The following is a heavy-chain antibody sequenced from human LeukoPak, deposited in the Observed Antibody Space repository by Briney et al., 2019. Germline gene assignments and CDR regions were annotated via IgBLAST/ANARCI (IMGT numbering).Heavy chain of an antibody. J-gene: IGHJ4*02. CDR3: AREYFSSTSCYSDY. CDR1: GYTFTSYG. V-gene: IGHV1-18*01. D-gene: IGHD2-2*01. Sequence: VSVKVSCKASGYTFTSYGISWVRQAPGQGLEWMGWISAYNGNTNYAQKLQGRVTMTTDTSTSTAYMELRSLRSDDTAVYYCAREYFSSTSCYSDYWGQGTLVTVSS. CDR2: ISAYNGNT.